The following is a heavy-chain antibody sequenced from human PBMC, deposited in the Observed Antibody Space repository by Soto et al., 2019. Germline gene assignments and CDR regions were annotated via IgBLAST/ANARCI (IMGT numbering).Heavy chain of an antibody. CDR3: ARRHPKVRATIGGFDY. CDR2: INPSDGST. Sequence: ASVKVSCKASGYTFTTYYMDWVRQAPGQGLQWMGMINPSDGSTTYAQKFQARVTMTSDTPTSTVYVELNSLGSEDTAIYYCARRHPKVRATIGGFDYWGQGTLVTVS. D-gene: IGHD3-16*01. CDR1: GYTFTTYY. V-gene: IGHV1-46*01. J-gene: IGHJ4*02.